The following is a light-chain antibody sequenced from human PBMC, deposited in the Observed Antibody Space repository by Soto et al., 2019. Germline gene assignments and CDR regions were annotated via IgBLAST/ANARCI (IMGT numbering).Light chain of an antibody. J-gene: IGKJ4*01. CDR1: QGISSY. CDR2: DAA. V-gene: IGKV1-9*01. CDR3: QQLKRYPLT. Sequence: IQLTQSPSSLSASVGDRVTITCRANQGISSYLGWYQQKPGKAPKLLIYDAATLQSGVPSRFSGSGSGKDFTLTITSLQPEDFATYYCQQLKRYPLTFGGGTKVEIK.